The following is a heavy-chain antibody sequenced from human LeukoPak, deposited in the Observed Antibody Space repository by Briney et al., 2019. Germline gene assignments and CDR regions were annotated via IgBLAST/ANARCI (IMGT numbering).Heavy chain of an antibody. CDR1: GYTFTTYN. J-gene: IGHJ4*02. D-gene: IGHD3-10*01. CDR2: ISGYNGNT. V-gene: IGHV1-18*01. Sequence: ASVKVSCKASGYTFTTYNINWVRQAPGQGLEWMGWISGYNGNTNYAQRLQGRVTMTTDTSTSTAYLELRSLRSDDTAVYYCATRGGRDWGQGTLVTVSS. CDR3: ATRGGRD.